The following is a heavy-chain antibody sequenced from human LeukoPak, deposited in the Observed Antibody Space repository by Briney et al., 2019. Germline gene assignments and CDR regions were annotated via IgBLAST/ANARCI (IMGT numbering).Heavy chain of an antibody. CDR3: ARDSPGYGAYVS. CDR2: IKEDGSRE. V-gene: IGHV3-7*01. Sequence: GGSLRLSCAAYGFTFSTYWMTWVRQAPGKGLEWVANIKEDGSREYYVDSVKGRFTISRDKAKNSLYLQTDSLTAEDTAVYYCARDSPGYGAYVSWGQGTLVSVSS. D-gene: IGHD5-12*01. CDR1: GFTFSTYW. J-gene: IGHJ1*01.